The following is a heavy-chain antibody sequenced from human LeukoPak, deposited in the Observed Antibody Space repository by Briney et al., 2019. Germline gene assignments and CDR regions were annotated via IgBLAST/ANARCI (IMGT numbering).Heavy chain of an antibody. J-gene: IGHJ5*02. CDR3: ARRLLWFGEAGWFDP. Sequence: PSKTLSLTCTVSGGSISSYYWSWIRQPPGKGLEWIGYIYYSGSTNYNPSLKSRVTISVDTSKNQFSLKLSSVTAADTAVYYCARRLLWFGEAGWFDPWGQGTLVTVSS. V-gene: IGHV4-59*01. CDR2: IYYSGST. D-gene: IGHD3-10*01. CDR1: GGSISSYY.